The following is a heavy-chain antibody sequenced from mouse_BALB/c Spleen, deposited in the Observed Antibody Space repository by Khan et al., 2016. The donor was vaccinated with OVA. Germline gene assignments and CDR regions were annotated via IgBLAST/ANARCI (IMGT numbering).Heavy chain of an antibody. CDR3: TRREKYGYDPSWFAY. Sequence: QVQLKESGAELVRPGASVKLSCKASGYTFTSYWMNWVKQRPGQGLEWIGMIDPSDSETHYNQLFKDMATLTVDKSSRTAYMQLSSLTSEESAVYYCTRREKYGYDPSWFAYWGQGTLVTVSA. J-gene: IGHJ3*01. V-gene: IGHV1-61*01. D-gene: IGHD2-2*01. CDR1: GYTFTSYW. CDR2: IDPSDSET.